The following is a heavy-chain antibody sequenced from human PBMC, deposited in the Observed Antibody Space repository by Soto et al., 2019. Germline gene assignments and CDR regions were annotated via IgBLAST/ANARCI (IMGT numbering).Heavy chain of an antibody. D-gene: IGHD1-7*01. CDR2: IYYSGST. CDR1: GGSISSGDYY. Sequence: SETLSLTCTVSGGSISSGDYYWSWIRQPPGKGLEWIGYIYYSGSTYYNPSLKSRVTISVDTSKNQFSLKLSSVTAADTAVYYCARDGSITGTTGHDYWGQGTLVTVSS. CDR3: ARDGSITGTTGHDY. V-gene: IGHV4-30-4*01. J-gene: IGHJ4*02.